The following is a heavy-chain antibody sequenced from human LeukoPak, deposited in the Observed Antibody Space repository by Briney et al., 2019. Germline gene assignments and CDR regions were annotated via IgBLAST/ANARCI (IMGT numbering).Heavy chain of an antibody. CDR1: GGSISSGSYY. Sequence: SQTLSLTCTVSGGSISSGSYYWSWIRQPAGKGLEWIGRIYTSGSTNYNPSLKSRVTISVDTSKNQFSLRLSSVTAADTAVYYCARVRDGYNRNWAYWGQGTLVTVSS. D-gene: IGHD5-24*01. CDR2: IYTSGST. J-gene: IGHJ4*02. CDR3: ARVRDGYNRNWAY. V-gene: IGHV4-61*02.